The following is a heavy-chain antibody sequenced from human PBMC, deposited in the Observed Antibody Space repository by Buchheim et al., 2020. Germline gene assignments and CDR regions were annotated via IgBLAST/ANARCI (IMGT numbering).Heavy chain of an antibody. J-gene: IGHJ6*02. CDR2: ISYDGSNK. CDR1: GFTFSSYG. D-gene: IGHD3-10*01. V-gene: IGHV3-30*18. Sequence: QVQLVESGGGVVQPGRSLRLSCAASGFTFSSYGMHWVRQAPGKGLEWVAVISYDGSNKYYADSVKGRFTIPRDNSKNTLYLQMNSLRAEDTAVYYCAKELAYGSGSPFLHYYYGMDVWGQGTT. CDR3: AKELAYGSGSPFLHYYYGMDV.